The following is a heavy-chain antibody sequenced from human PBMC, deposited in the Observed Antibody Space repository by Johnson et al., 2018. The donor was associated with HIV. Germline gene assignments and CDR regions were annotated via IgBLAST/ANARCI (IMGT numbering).Heavy chain of an antibody. Sequence: VESGGGLVQPGGSLRLSCAASGFTFSIYAMIWVRQAPGKGLEWVSAISDSGGGTYSADSVKGRCTISRDNSKNTLYLQMNSLRAEDTAVYYCARDDTMMHGFDIWGQGTMVTVSS. D-gene: IGHD3-22*01. CDR2: ISDSGGGT. CDR1: GFTFSIYA. V-gene: IGHV3-23*04. CDR3: ARDDTMMHGFDI. J-gene: IGHJ3*02.